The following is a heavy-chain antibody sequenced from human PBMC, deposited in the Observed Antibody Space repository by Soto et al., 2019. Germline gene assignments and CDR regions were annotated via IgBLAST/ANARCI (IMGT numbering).Heavy chain of an antibody. V-gene: IGHV3-30-3*01. Sequence: GGSLRLSCAASGFTFSSYAMHWVRQAPGKGLEWVAVISYDGSNKYYADSVKGRFTISRDNSKNTLYLQMNGLRAEDTAVYYCARDHVVVAATFRASYYGMDVWGQGTTVTVSS. J-gene: IGHJ6*02. CDR1: GFTFSSYA. CDR3: ARDHVVVAATFRASYYGMDV. CDR2: ISYDGSNK. D-gene: IGHD2-15*01.